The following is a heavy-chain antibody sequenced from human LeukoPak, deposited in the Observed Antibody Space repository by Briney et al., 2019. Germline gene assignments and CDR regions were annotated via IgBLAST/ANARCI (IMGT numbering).Heavy chain of an antibody. J-gene: IGHJ3*02. Sequence: SETLSLTCTASGGSISSSSYYWGWIRQPPGKGLEWIGSIYYSGSTYYNPSLKSRVTISVDTSKNQFSLKLSSVTAADTAVYYCARDQGITGTRDAFDIWGQGTMVTVSS. D-gene: IGHD1-7*01. CDR1: GGSISSSSYY. V-gene: IGHV4-39*07. CDR2: IYYSGST. CDR3: ARDQGITGTRDAFDI.